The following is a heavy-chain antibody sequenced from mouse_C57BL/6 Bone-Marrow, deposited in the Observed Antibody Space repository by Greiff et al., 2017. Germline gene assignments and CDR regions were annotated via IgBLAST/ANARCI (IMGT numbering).Heavy chain of an antibody. CDR3: AIITTVVAHFDY. D-gene: IGHD1-1*01. CDR2: IYPRSGNP. J-gene: IGHJ2*01. Sequence: VQLQQSGAELARPGASVKLSCKASGYTFTSYGISWVKQRTGKGLEWIGEIYPRSGNPYYNEKFKGKATMTADKSSITAYMELRSLTSEDSAVYFCAIITTVVAHFDYWGQGTTLTVSS. CDR1: GYTFTSYG. V-gene: IGHV1-81*01.